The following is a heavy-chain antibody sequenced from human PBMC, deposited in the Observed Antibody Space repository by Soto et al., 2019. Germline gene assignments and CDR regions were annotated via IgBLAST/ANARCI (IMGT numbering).Heavy chain of an antibody. CDR3: ARVAGTNWFDP. V-gene: IGHV4-59*01. CDR1: DGFISRYL. J-gene: IGHJ5*02. Sequence: LSLICTVSDGFISRYLWSWIRQPPGKGLEFIGYIYYSGSTNYNPSLKSRVTISVDKSKNQFSLKLSSVTAAETAVYYCARVAGTNWFDPWGQGTLVTVSS. D-gene: IGHD2-15*01. CDR2: IYYSGST.